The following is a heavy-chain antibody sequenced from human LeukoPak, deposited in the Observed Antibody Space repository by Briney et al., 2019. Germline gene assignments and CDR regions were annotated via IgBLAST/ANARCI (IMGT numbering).Heavy chain of an antibody. CDR1: GCTFSTYW. CDR2: INSGGTTT. Sequence: GGSLRLSCAASGCTFSTYWMHWVRQAPGKGLVWVSRINSGGTTTNYADSVKGRFTISRDNAKNTLYLQMNSLRGEDTAVYYCATSNWFDPWGQGTLVTVSS. D-gene: IGHD2-2*01. CDR3: ATSNWFDP. V-gene: IGHV3-74*01. J-gene: IGHJ5*02.